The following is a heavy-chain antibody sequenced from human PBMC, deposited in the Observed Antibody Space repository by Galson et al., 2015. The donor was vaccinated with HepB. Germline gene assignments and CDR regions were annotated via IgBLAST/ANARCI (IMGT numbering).Heavy chain of an antibody. CDR2: ISSSSSTI. CDR3: ARVSVYSSSDY. D-gene: IGHD6-13*01. CDR1: GFTFSSYS. V-gene: IGHV3-48*01. Sequence: SLRLSRAASGFTFSSYSMNWVRQAPGKGLEWVSYISSSSSTIYYADSVKGRFTISRDNAKNSLYLQMNSLRAEDTAVYYCARVSVYSSSDYWGQGTLVTVSS. J-gene: IGHJ4*02.